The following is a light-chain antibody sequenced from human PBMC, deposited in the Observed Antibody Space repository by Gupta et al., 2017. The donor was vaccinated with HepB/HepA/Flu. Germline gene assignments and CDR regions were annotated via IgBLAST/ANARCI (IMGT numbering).Light chain of an antibody. V-gene: IGKV1-12*01. CDR3: QQTNSLPIT. Sequence: DIQMTQSPSFVSATVGDRVTITCRASQDIRSWLAWYQQKPGSAPKLLIYTASTLQSGVPSRFSGSGSGTYFTLTISSLQPEDFATYYCQQTNSLPITFGGGTKVEIK. J-gene: IGKJ4*01. CDR1: QDIRSW. CDR2: TAS.